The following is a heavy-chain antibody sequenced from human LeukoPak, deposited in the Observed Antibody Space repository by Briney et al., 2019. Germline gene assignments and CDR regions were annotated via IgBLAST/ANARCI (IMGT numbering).Heavy chain of an antibody. V-gene: IGHV3-30*02. Sequence: GGSLRPSSAASGFTFTSYGMHWVRQAPGKGLEWVAFIRYDVSNNYYANSVKGRFTIPRDNSKNTPYLQINSLRAEATAVYYCAKDVEWGYYDSSGIDYWGQGNLVTVSS. CDR1: GFTFTSYG. CDR3: AKDVEWGYYDSSGIDY. D-gene: IGHD3-22*01. CDR2: IRYDVSNN. J-gene: IGHJ4*02.